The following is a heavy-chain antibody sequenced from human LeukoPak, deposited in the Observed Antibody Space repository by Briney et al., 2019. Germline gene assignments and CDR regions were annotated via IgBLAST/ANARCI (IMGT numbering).Heavy chain of an antibody. D-gene: IGHD4-17*01. Sequence: GGSLRLSCAASGFTFSSYGMNWVRQAPEEGLEYISYISSSTSTIYYADSVKGRFTISRDNAKNSLFLQMNSLRAEDTAIYYCARVHFSVYGDFSDYWGQGILVTVSS. J-gene: IGHJ4*02. CDR1: GFTFSSYG. CDR2: ISSSTSTI. V-gene: IGHV3-48*01. CDR3: ARVHFSVYGDFSDY.